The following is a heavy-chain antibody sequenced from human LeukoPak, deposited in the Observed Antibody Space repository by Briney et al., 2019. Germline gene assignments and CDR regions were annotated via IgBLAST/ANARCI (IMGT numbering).Heavy chain of an antibody. V-gene: IGHV4-59*01. D-gene: IGHD6-13*01. J-gene: IGHJ5*02. CDR3: ARGGVGQQLVFWFDP. CDR2: IYYSGST. Sequence: SETLSLTCTVSGGSISSYYWSWIRQPPGKGLEWIGYIYYSGSTNYNPSLKSRVTISVDTSKNQFSLKLSSVTAADTAVYYCARGGVGQQLVFWFDPWGQGTLVTVSS. CDR1: GGSISSYY.